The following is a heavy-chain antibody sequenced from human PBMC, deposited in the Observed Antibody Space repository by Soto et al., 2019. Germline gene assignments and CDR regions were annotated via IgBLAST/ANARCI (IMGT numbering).Heavy chain of an antibody. CDR1: GGTFSSYT. CDR3: ARDLTRHWFDP. CDR2: IIPILGIA. V-gene: IGHV1-69*08. D-gene: IGHD3-9*01. Sequence: QVQLVQSGAEVKKPGSSVKVSCKASGGTFSSYTISWVRQAPGQGLEWMGRIIPILGIANYAQKFQGRVTXTXXKSTSTAYMELSSLRSEDTAVYYCARDLTRHWFDPWGQGTLVTVSS. J-gene: IGHJ5*02.